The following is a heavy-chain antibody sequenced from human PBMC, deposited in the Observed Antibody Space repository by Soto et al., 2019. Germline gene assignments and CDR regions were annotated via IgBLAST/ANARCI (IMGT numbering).Heavy chain of an antibody. Sequence: SGPTLVNPTPTLTLTCTFSGFSLSTTGMCVGWIRQPPGKALEWLALIDWADDKYYSTSLKTRLTISKDTSKNQVVLTMTNVEPVDTATYFCSRAVGGFTYGYPDYWGQGTLVTVSS. J-gene: IGHJ4*02. V-gene: IGHV2-70*01. CDR2: IDWADDK. CDR3: SRAVGGFTYGYPDY. CDR1: GFSLSTTGMC. D-gene: IGHD5-18*01.